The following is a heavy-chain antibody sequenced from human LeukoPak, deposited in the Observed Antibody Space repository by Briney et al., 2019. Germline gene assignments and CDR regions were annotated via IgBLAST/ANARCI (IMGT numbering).Heavy chain of an antibody. V-gene: IGHV1-2*02. Sequence: ASVKVSCKASGYTFTGYDIYWVRQAPGQGLEWMGWINPNSGGTNYAQKFQGRVTMTRDTSISTAYMELSRLRSDDTAVYYCARDYPITGYSNGRGWFDPWGQGTLVTVSS. CDR3: ARDYPITGYSNGRGWFDP. CDR1: GYTFTGYD. J-gene: IGHJ5*02. D-gene: IGHD1-26*01. CDR2: INPNSGGT.